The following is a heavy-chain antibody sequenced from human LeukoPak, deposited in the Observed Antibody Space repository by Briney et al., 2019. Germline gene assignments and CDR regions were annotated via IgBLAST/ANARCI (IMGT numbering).Heavy chain of an antibody. CDR3: ARLCSIRWCLHDCFDP. D-gene: IGHD2-21*01. CDR1: SDTFHSYD. J-gene: IGHJ5*02. Sequence: KASSKASSDTFHSYDKSRERRPPGQGLAWMGGISDDNGNTDYAQRFQGRVTMTTDKSTSTAYMELRSLRSEDTAVYYCARLCSIRWCLHDCFDPCGQGTLVTVCS. V-gene: IGHV1-18*01. CDR2: ISDDNGNT.